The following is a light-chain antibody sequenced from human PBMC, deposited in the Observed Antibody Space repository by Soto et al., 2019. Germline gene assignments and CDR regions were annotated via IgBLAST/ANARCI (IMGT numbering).Light chain of an antibody. Sequence: DIQMTQSPSTLSASVGDRVTITCRASQSISSWLAGYQQKPGKAPKLLIYDASSLERWVPSRFSVSGSGTEFTLTIITLQPEDFAPYYCQQYNSYPWPFGQGTKVEIK. CDR1: QSISSW. CDR3: QQYNSYPWP. V-gene: IGKV1-5*01. CDR2: DAS. J-gene: IGKJ1*01.